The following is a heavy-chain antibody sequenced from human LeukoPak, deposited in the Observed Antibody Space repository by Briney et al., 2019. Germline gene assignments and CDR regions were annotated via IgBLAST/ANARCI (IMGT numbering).Heavy chain of an antibody. D-gene: IGHD3-22*01. Sequence: SETLSLTCTVSGGSISSYYWSWIRQPAGKGLEWIGRIYTSGSTNYNPSLKSRVTMSVDTSKDQFSLKLSSVTAADTAVYYCARGGSGSYYYYMDVWGKGTTVTISS. J-gene: IGHJ6*03. CDR2: IYTSGST. V-gene: IGHV4-4*07. CDR3: ARGGSGSYYYYMDV. CDR1: GGSISSYY.